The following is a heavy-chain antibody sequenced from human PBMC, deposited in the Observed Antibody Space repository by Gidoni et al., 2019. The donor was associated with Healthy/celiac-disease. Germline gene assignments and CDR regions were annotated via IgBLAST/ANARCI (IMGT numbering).Heavy chain of an antibody. D-gene: IGHD6-13*01. CDR2: ISGSCGST. J-gene: IGHJ4*02. V-gene: IGHV3-23*01. CDR3: AKDPGAAAGLPNYFDY. Sequence: EVQLLESGGGLVQPGGSLRLSCAASGFTFSSYAMSWVRQAPGKGLEWVSAISGSCGSTYYADSVKGRFTISRDNSKNTLYLQMNSLRAEDTAVYYCAKDPGAAAGLPNYFDYWGQGTLVTVSS. CDR1: GFTFSSYA.